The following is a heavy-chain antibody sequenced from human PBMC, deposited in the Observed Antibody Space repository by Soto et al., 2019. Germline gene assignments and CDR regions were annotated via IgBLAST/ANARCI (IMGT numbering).Heavy chain of an antibody. J-gene: IGHJ3*02. CDR2: IYWNDDK. CDR3: AHANYDAFDI. V-gene: IGHV2-5*01. Sequence: SGPTLVNPTQTLTLTCTFSGFSLSTSGVGVGWIRQPPGKALEWLALIYWNDDKRYSPSLKSRLTIIKDTSKIQVVLTMTNMYLVDTSTYYCAHANYDAFDIWGQGTMVTVSS. D-gene: IGHD4-4*01. CDR1: GFSLSTSGVG.